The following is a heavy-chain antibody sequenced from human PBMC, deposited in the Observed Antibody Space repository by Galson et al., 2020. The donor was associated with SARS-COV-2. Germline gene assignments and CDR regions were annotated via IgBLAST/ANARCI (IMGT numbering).Heavy chain of an antibody. J-gene: IGHJ4*02. CDR3: ARGVSSSWYAY. D-gene: IGHD6-13*01. Sequence: YNPSLKSRVTISVDTSKNQFSLKLSSVTAADTAVYYCARGVSSSWYAYWGQGTLVTVSS. V-gene: IGHV4-34*01.